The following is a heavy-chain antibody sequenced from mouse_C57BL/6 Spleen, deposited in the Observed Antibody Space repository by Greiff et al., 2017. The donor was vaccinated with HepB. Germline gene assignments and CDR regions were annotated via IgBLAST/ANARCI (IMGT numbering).Heavy chain of an antibody. J-gene: IGHJ2*01. CDR1: GYTFTDYN. D-gene: IGHD1-1*01. V-gene: IGHV1-22*01. CDR3: APITTVVPFDY. CDR2: INPNNGGT. Sequence: VQLKQSGPELVKPGASVKMSCKASGYTFTDYNMHWVKQSHGKSLEWIGYINPNNGGTSYNQKFKGKATLTVNKSSSTAYMELRSLTSEDSAVYYCAPITTVVPFDYWGQGTTLTVSS.